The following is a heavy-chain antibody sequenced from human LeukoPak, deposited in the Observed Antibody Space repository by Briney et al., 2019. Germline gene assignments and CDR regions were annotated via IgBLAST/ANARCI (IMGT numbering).Heavy chain of an antibody. J-gene: IGHJ4*02. Sequence: GGSLTLSCAASGFTFNRYNMPWVRQAPGKGLAWVSYISSSTGSIHYADSVKGRFTISRDNAKNSLYLQLNSLRVEDTAVYYCARLHLTRLYFDFWGQGTLVTVSS. CDR1: GFTFNRYN. CDR3: ARLHLTRLYFDF. CDR2: ISSSTGSI. V-gene: IGHV3-48*01. D-gene: IGHD1-14*01.